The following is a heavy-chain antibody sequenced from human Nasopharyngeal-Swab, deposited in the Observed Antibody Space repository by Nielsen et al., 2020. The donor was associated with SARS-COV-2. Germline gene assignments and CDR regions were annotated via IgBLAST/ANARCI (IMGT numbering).Heavy chain of an antibody. V-gene: IGHV4-34*01. Sequence: SETLSLTCAVYGGSFSGYYWNWIRQPPGKGLEWIGEINHSGSTNYNPSLKSRVTISLDTSKNQFSLKLSSVTAADTAVYYCARSRYTSSWYGVQNWFDPWGQGTLVTVSS. CDR3: ARSRYTSSWYGVQNWFDP. CDR2: INHSGST. D-gene: IGHD6-13*01. J-gene: IGHJ5*02. CDR1: GGSFSGYY.